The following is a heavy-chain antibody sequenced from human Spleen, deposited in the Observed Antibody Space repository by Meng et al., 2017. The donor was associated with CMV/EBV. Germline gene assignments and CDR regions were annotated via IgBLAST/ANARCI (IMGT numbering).Heavy chain of an antibody. J-gene: IGHJ6*02. CDR2: ISYDGSNK. CDR3: ERSQWAYDRSGYYGEDSMDV. V-gene: IGHV3-30-3*01. CDR1: GFTFSVYN. D-gene: IGHD3-22*01. Sequence: GESLKISCAVSGFTFSVYNMQWVRQAPGKGLEWVAVISYDGSNKNYADSEKGRFTISRDNSKSTLFLQLNSLKVEDTGVYYCERSQWAYDRSGYYGEDSMDVWGQGTTVTVSS.